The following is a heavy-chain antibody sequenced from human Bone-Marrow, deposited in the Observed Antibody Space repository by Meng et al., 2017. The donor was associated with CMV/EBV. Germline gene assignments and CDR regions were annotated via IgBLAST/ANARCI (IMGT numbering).Heavy chain of an antibody. CDR2: INAGNGNT. V-gene: IGHV1-3*01. D-gene: IGHD3-16*02. CDR1: YTFTSYA. Sequence: YTFTSYAMNWVRQAPGQRLEWMGWINAGNGNTKYSQKFQGRVTITRDTSASTAYMELSSLRSEDTAVYYCAREGYYDYVWGSYRYFDYWGQGTLVTVSS. CDR3: AREGYYDYVWGSYRYFDY. J-gene: IGHJ4*02.